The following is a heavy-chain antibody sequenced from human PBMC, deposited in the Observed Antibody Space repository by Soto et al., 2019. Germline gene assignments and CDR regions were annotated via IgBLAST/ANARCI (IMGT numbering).Heavy chain of an antibody. CDR1: GYTFTSYY. V-gene: IGHV1-46*01. CDR3: AMRYYDSSGHDAFDI. Sequence: ASVKVSCKASGYTFTSYYMHWARQAPGQGLEWMGIINPSGGSTSYAQKFQGRVTMTRDTSTSTVYMELSSLRSEDTAVYYCAMRYYDSSGHDAFDIWGQGTMVTVSS. D-gene: IGHD3-22*01. J-gene: IGHJ3*02. CDR2: INPSGGST.